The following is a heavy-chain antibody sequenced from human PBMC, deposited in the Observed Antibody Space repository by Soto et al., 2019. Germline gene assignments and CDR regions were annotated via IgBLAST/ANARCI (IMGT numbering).Heavy chain of an antibody. CDR3: ARANYYGSPGDFDY. CDR2: ISSSSSTI. Sequence: GGSLRLSCAASGFSFSSYSMNWVRQAPGKGLEWVSYISSSSSTIYYADSVKGRFTISRDNAKNSLYLQMNSLRAEDTAVYYCARANYYGSPGDFDYWGQGTLVTVS. V-gene: IGHV3-48*01. CDR1: GFSFSSYS. J-gene: IGHJ4*02. D-gene: IGHD3-10*01.